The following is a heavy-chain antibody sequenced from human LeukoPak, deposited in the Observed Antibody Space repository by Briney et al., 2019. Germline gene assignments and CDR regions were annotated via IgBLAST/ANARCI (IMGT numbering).Heavy chain of an antibody. J-gene: IGHJ4*02. D-gene: IGHD5-24*01. Sequence: ASVKVSCKASGYTFSCYYLQWVRQAPGQGPEWMGWINPKNGGTNYAQKFQGRVTLTRDTSISTAYMELSGLRSDDTAVYYCGRTYEKMATMGAFHYWGQGTLVTVSS. CDR1: GYTFSCYY. CDR3: GRTYEKMATMGAFHY. V-gene: IGHV1-2*02. CDR2: INPKNGGT.